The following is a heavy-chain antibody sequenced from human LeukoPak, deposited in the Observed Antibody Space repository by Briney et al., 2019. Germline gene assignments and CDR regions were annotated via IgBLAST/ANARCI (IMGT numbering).Heavy chain of an antibody. CDR3: ARRSYYYDSRDAFDI. CDR2: ISSSSSYI. J-gene: IGHJ3*02. D-gene: IGHD3-22*01. Sequence: PGGSLRLSCAASGFTFSSYSMNWVRQAPGKGLEWVSSISSSSSYIYYADSVKGRFTISRDNAKNSLYLQMNSLRAEDTAVYYCARRSYYYDSRDAFDIWGQGTMVTVSS. CDR1: GFTFSSYS. V-gene: IGHV3-21*01.